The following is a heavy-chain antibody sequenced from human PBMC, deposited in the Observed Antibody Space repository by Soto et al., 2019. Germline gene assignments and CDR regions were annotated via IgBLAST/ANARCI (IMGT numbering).Heavy chain of an antibody. D-gene: IGHD1-1*01. V-gene: IGHV4-31*03. CDR3: ARDPTNRPPRMDV. J-gene: IGHJ6*02. Sequence: PSETLYLTCTVSGGSISSGGYYWSWIRQHPGKGLEWIGYIYYSGSTYYNPSLKSRVTISIDTSKNQFSLKLSSVTAADTAVYYCARDPTNRPPRMDVWGQGTTVTVSS. CDR1: GGSISSGGYY. CDR2: IYYSGST.